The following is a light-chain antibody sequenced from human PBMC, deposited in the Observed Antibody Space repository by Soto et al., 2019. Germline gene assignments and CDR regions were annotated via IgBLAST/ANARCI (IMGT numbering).Light chain of an antibody. V-gene: IGKV3-20*01. CDR2: GAS. CDR1: QSVSSNY. J-gene: IGKJ1*01. Sequence: EIVLTQSPGTLSLSPGERATLSCRVSQSVSSNYLAWYQQKPGQAPRLLIYGASSRATGISDKFSGSGSGTDFTLTISRLEPEDFAVYYCQQYDSSPWTFGQGTKVEIK. CDR3: QQYDSSPWT.